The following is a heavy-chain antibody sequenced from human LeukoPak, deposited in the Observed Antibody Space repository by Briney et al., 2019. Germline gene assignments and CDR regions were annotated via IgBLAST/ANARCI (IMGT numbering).Heavy chain of an antibody. CDR3: ARWTSIKYYYDSSGYYLDDAFDI. J-gene: IGHJ3*02. Sequence: PSQSLSPTCTVAAGSISSGSSYWGWIRQPAGKGLEWAGRIYASGSTTYNPSLKSRVTISVDTSKNQFSLKLSSVTAADTAVYYCARWTSIKYYYDSSGYYLDDAFDIWGQGTMVTVSS. CDR1: AGSISSGSSY. D-gene: IGHD3-22*01. V-gene: IGHV4-61*02. CDR2: IYASGST.